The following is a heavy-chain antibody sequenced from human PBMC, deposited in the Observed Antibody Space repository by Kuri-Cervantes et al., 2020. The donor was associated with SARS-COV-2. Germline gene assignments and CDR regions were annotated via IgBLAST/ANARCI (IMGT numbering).Heavy chain of an antibody. CDR1: GGSISSSSYY. Sequence: GSLRLSCTVSGGSISSSSYYWGWIRQPPGKGLEWIGSIYYSGSTYYNPSLKSRVTISVETSKNQFSLELSSVTAADTAVYYCARVAVAATIFGDYWGQGNMVTVSS. J-gene: IGHJ4*02. CDR2: IYYSGST. D-gene: IGHD6-19*01. V-gene: IGHV4-39*07. CDR3: ARVAVAATIFGDY.